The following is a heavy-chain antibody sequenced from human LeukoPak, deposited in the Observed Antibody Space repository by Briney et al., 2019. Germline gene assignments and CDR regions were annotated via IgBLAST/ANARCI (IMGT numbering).Heavy chain of an antibody. D-gene: IGHD3-22*01. J-gene: IGHJ4*02. CDR3: ERPFGYYDSSGYFDY. CDR1: GFSISSSSYH. CDR2: IYYSGRT. Sequence: AGTLSLTCTVSGFSISSSSYHWGWLPQPPGKGREWSGSIYYSGRTYYNTSLKSRVTISVDTSKTQFSLKLSSVTAADTAVYYCERPFGYYDSSGYFDYWGQGTLVTVSS. V-gene: IGHV4-39*01.